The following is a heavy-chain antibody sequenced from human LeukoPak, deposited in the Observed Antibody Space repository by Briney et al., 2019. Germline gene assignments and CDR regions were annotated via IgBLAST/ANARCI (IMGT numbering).Heavy chain of an antibody. D-gene: IGHD6-13*01. J-gene: IGHJ4*02. Sequence: ASVKVSCRASGYSFTSYDINWVRQAPGQGLEWMGWISAYNGNTNYAQKLQGRVTMTTDTSTSTAYMELRSLRSDDTAVYYCARPGSSWYYFDYWGQGTLVTVSS. CDR1: GYSFTSYD. CDR3: ARPGSSWYYFDY. CDR2: ISAYNGNT. V-gene: IGHV1-18*01.